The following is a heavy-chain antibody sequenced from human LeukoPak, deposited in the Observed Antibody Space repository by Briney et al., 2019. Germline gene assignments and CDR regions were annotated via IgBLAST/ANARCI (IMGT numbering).Heavy chain of an antibody. D-gene: IGHD2-15*01. CDR2: ISPYNGNT. CDR3: ARGGVGHCSGGSGPTTWFDP. J-gene: IGHJ5*02. V-gene: IGHV1-18*01. Sequence: ASVSLTCKASGYTFTNFGRSWVRQAPGQGLEWMGWISPYNGNTDYPQKVQGKVTMTTDTSTSTAYMELRSLRVDDTAVYYCARGGVGHCSGGSGPTTWFDPWGQGAL. CDR1: GYTFTNFG.